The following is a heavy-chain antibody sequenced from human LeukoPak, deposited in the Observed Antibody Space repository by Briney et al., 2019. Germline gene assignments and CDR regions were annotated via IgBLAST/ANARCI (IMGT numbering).Heavy chain of an antibody. V-gene: IGHV4-59*08. CDR2: IYYSGST. Sequence: SETLSLTCTVSGGSISSYYWSWIRQPPGKGLEWIGYIYYSGSTNYNPSLKSRVTISVDTSKNQFSLKLSSVTAADTAVYYCARHLVGGVVITLRNWFDPWGQGTLVTVSS. CDR3: ARHLVGGVVITLRNWFDP. J-gene: IGHJ5*02. CDR1: GGSISSYY. D-gene: IGHD3-3*01.